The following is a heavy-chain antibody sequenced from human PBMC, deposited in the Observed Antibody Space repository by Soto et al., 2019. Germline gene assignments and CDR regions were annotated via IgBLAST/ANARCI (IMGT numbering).Heavy chain of an antibody. D-gene: IGHD3-22*01. CDR2: IYYSGST. CDR1: GGSISSYY. J-gene: IGHJ1*01. CDR3: ARGAKYYDGSGYYSFQH. V-gene: IGHV4-59*01. Sequence: SETLSLTCTVSGGSISSYYWSWIRQPPGKGLEWIGYIYYSGSTNYNPSLKSRVTISVDTSKNQFSLKLSSVTAADTAVYYCARGAKYYDGSGYYSFQHWGQGTLVTVSS.